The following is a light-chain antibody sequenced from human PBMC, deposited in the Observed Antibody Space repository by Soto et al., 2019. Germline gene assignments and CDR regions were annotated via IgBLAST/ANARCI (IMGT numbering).Light chain of an antibody. CDR3: SSYTTRNTEV. V-gene: IGLV2-14*03. CDR2: DVT. CDR1: SSDVGAFNY. Sequence: QSALTQPASVSGSPGQSISISCLGTSSDVGAFNYVSWYQHNPGKAPQLIIYDVTSRPSGVSSRFSASKSGNTASLTISGLQAEDEADYYCSSYTTRNTEVFGSGTKLTVL. J-gene: IGLJ1*01.